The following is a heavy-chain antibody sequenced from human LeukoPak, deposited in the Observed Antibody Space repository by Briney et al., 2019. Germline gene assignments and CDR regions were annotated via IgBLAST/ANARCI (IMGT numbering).Heavy chain of an antibody. CDR1: GFTFRSYL. V-gene: IGHV3-23*01. Sequence: PGGSLRLSCAASGFTFRSYLMSWVRQAPGKGLEWVSSIRSSGDITYYADSVKGRFTISRDNSKNTLYLQMNSLRAEDTAVYYCARDLMSTVTLEVAWGQGTLVTVSS. CDR2: IRSSGDIT. CDR3: ARDLMSTVTLEVA. J-gene: IGHJ5*02. D-gene: IGHD4-17*01.